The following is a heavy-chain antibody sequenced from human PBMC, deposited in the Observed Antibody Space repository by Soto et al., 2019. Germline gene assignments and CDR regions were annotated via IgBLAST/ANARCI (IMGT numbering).Heavy chain of an antibody. Sequence: ASVKVSCKASGYTFTSYAISWVRQAPGQGLEWLGWIGAYNGNTKYARKLQGRVTMTTDTSTSTAYMELRSLRSDDTAVYYCAREGPPEDYWGQGTLVTVSS. J-gene: IGHJ4*02. V-gene: IGHV1-18*01. CDR3: AREGPPEDY. CDR1: GYTFTSYA. CDR2: IGAYNGNT.